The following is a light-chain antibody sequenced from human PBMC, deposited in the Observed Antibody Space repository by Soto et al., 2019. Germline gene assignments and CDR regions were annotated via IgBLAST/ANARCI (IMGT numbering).Light chain of an antibody. Sequence: VVTEEPSLTVSPGGTVTLTCGSSTGAVTSGHYPYWFQQKPGQAPRTLIYATSNRHSWAPARFSGSLLGGKAALTLSGAQPEDEADYYCLLAYAGVGEVFGGGTKLTVL. CDR3: LLAYAGVGEV. V-gene: IGLV7-46*01. CDR2: ATS. CDR1: TGAVTSGHY. J-gene: IGLJ2*01.